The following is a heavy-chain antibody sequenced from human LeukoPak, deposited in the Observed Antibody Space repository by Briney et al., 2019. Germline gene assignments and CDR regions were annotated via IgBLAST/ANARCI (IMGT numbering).Heavy chain of an antibody. CDR3: ARSPFGGVIVIGDY. CDR2: ISYDGSIE. D-gene: IGHD3-16*02. J-gene: IGHJ4*02. V-gene: IGHV3-30*03. Sequence: HSGGSLRLSCAASGFSFSNYGMHWVRQAPGKGLEWVAVISYDGSIEYYADSVKGRFTISRDNSKNTLYLQMNSLRAEDTAAYYCARSPFGGVIVIGDYWGQGTLVTVSS. CDR1: GFSFSNYG.